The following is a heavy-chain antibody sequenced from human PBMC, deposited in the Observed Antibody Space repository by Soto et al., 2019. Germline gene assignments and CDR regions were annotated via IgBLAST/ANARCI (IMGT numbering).Heavy chain of an antibody. CDR2: IIPIFGTA. Sequence: GASVKVSCKASGGTFSSYAISWVRQAPGQGLEWMGGIIPIFGTANYAQKFQGRVTITADESTSTAYMELSSLRSEDTAVYYCARDLPLSVVANDAFDIWGQGTMVTVSS. J-gene: IGHJ3*02. V-gene: IGHV1-69*13. D-gene: IGHD5-12*01. CDR1: GGTFSSYA. CDR3: ARDLPLSVVANDAFDI.